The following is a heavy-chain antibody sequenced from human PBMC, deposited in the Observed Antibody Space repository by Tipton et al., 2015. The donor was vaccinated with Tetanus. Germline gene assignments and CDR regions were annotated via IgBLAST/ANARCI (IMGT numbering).Heavy chain of an antibody. V-gene: IGHV1-2*02. J-gene: IGHJ4*02. CDR3: ARGFWGGSRHRGHFDY. CDR1: GYTFTGYY. Sequence: QSGAEVKKPGASVKVSCKASGYTFTGYYMHWVRQAPGQGLEWMGWINPNSGGTNYAQKFQGRVTMTRDTSISTAYMELSRLRSDDRAVYYCARGFWGGSRHRGHFDYWGQGTLVTVSS. D-gene: IGHD7-27*01. CDR2: INPNSGGT.